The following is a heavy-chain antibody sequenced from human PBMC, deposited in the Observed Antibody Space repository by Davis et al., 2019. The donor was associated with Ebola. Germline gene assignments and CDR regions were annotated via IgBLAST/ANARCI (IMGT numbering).Heavy chain of an antibody. V-gene: IGHV1-69*04. J-gene: IGHJ4*02. D-gene: IGHD5-24*01. Sequence: AASVKVSCKASGGTFSSYAISWVRQAPGQGLEWMGRIIPILGIANYAQKFQGRVTITADKSTSTAYMELSSLRSEDTAVYYCARLQDGATTDYWGQGTLVTVSS. CDR2: IIPILGIA. CDR1: GGTFSSYA. CDR3: ARLQDGATTDY.